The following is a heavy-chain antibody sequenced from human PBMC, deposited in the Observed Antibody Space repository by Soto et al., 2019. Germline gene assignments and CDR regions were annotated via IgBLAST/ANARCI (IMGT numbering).Heavy chain of an antibody. Sequence: VASVSVSCKASGYSFTRHVINLVRQPPGQEPKWVGWISGHNGNTNHAQRLQGRVTMTTDTSRNTACMELRSLRSDDTAVYYCARHRFNYYDDRVYYSFVYWGQGTLLTVSS. CDR1: GYSFTRHV. J-gene: IGHJ4*02. V-gene: IGHV1-18*04. CDR2: ISGHNGNT. CDR3: ARHRFNYYDDRVYYSFVY. D-gene: IGHD3-22*01.